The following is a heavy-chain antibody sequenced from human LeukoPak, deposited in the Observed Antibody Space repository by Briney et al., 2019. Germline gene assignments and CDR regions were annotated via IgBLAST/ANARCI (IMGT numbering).Heavy chain of an antibody. Sequence: SVKVSCKVSGYTLTELSIHWVRQAPGQGLEWMGGIIPIFGTANYAQKFQGRVTITADESTSTAYMELSSLRSEDTAVYYCARDVKVAAARLNWFDPWGQGTLVTVSS. CDR1: GYTLTELS. V-gene: IGHV1-69*13. CDR3: ARDVKVAAARLNWFDP. D-gene: IGHD6-13*01. J-gene: IGHJ5*02. CDR2: IIPIFGTA.